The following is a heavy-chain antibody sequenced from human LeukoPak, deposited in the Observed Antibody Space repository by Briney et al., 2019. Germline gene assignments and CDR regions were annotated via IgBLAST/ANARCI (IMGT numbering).Heavy chain of an antibody. CDR2: INHRVST. CDR3: ARVCARYTVTTLSRVYYMDV. D-gene: IGHD4-17*01. CDR1: GGSFSGYY. V-gene: IGHV4-34*01. Sequence: SETLSFTCAVYGGSFSGYYWSWIRQPPGKGLEWIGEINHRVSTNYNPSLKSRVTISVDTSKNHFSLKLSSVTAADTAVYYCARVCARYTVTTLSRVYYMDVWGKGHTVNVSS. J-gene: IGHJ6*03.